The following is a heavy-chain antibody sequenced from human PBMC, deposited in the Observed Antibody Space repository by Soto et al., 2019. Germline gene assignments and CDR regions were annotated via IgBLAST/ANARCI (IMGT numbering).Heavy chain of an antibody. Sequence: GGSLRLSCAASGFTFDDYAMHWVRQAPGKGLEWVSGISWNSGSIGYADSVKGRFTISRDNAKNSLYLQMNSLRAEDTALYYCAKDISEDIVVVPAAIGNWFDPWGQGTLVTVSS. CDR1: GFTFDDYA. J-gene: IGHJ5*02. D-gene: IGHD2-2*01. CDR3: AKDISEDIVVVPAAIGNWFDP. V-gene: IGHV3-9*01. CDR2: ISWNSGSI.